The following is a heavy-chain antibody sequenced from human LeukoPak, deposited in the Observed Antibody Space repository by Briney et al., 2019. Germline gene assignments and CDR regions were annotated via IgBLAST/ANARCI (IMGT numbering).Heavy chain of an antibody. V-gene: IGHV4-34*01. CDR3: ASPPHCSGGSCYSNYYMDV. CDR1: GGSFSGYY. D-gene: IGHD2-15*01. CDR2: INHSGST. J-gene: IGHJ6*03. Sequence: PSETLSLTCAVYGGSFSGYYWSWIRQPPGKGLEWIGEINHSGSTNYNPSLKSRVTISVDTSKNQFSLKLSSVTAADTAVYYCASPPHCSGGSCYSNYYMDVWGKGTTVTISS.